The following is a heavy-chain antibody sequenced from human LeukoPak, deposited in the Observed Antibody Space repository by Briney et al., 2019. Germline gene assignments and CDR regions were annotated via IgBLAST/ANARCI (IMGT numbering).Heavy chain of an antibody. CDR2: IIPIFGTA. J-gene: IGHJ5*02. Sequence: SVKVSCKASGGTFSSYAVSWVRQAPGQGLEWMGGIIPIFGTANYAQKFQGRVTITADESTSTAYMELSSLRSEDTAVYYCASSVVPAAIAWFDPWGQGTLVTVSS. CDR3: ASSVVPAAIAWFDP. CDR1: GGTFSSYA. D-gene: IGHD2-2*02. V-gene: IGHV1-69*13.